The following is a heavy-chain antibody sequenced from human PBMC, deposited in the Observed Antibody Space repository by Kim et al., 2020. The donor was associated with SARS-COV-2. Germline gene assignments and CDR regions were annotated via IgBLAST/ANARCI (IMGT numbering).Heavy chain of an antibody. CDR2: INAANGNT. CDR3: ARARINIWSGSAIGP. J-gene: IGHJ5*02. D-gene: IGHD6-25*01. V-gene: IGHV1-3*01. Sequence: ASVKVSCKASGYTLSNYILNWVRQAPGQSPEWVGWINAANGNTEYSEKFQGRVVITGDTSANTAYMELSSLRFEDTALYYCARARINIWSGSAIGPWGQG. CDR1: GYTLSNYI.